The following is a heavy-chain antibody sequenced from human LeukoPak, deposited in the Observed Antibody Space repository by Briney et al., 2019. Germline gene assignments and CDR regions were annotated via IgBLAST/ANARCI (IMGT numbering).Heavy chain of an antibody. J-gene: IGHJ3*02. D-gene: IGHD3-16*01. CDR2: IRYDGSNK. CDR3: AIRGKLFGAFDI. V-gene: IGHV3-30*02. Sequence: GGSLRLSCAASGFTFSSYGMHWVRETPGKGLGRVAFIRYDGSNKYYADSVKGRFTISRDNSKNTLYLQMNSLRAEDTAVYYCAIRGKLFGAFDIWGQGTMVTVSS. CDR1: GFTFSSYG.